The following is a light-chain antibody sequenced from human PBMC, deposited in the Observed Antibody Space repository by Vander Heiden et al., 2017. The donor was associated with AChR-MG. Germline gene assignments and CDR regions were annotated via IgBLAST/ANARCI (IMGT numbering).Light chain of an antibody. CDR3: QAWDSGAQVV. Sequence: SYELTQPPSVSVSPGQTASFPCSADKLGSKYVSWYQQKPGQSPILLIYKDNNRPSEIPARFAASNSGNTATLTISETQPMDEADDFCQAWDSGAQVVFGGGTKLTVL. J-gene: IGLJ2*01. CDR2: KDN. V-gene: IGLV3-1*01. CDR1: KLGSKY.